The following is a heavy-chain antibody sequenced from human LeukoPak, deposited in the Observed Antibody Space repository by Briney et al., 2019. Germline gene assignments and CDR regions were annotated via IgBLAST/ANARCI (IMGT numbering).Heavy chain of an antibody. CDR2: IWFDGINQ. CDR1: GFTFSSYA. D-gene: IGHD4-17*01. CDR3: ARGTTGSFDY. V-gene: IGHV3-33*01. Sequence: PGGSLRLSCAASGFTFSSYAMHWVRHAPGKGLEWVAVIWFDGINQYTGDSAKGRFTISRDNSKNTLYLQMNSLRAEDTAVYYCARGTTGSFDYWGQGTLVTVSS. J-gene: IGHJ4*02.